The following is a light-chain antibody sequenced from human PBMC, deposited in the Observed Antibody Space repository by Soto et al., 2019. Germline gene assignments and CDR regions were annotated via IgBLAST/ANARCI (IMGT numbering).Light chain of an antibody. Sequence: QSVLTQPPSASGTPGQRVTISCSGSSSNIGTNYVYWYQQLPGTAPKLLIYRNTQRPSGVPDRFSGSKSGNSASLAISGPQAEDEADYYCSSYTSSSTSVFGTGTKVTVL. CDR3: SSYTSSSTSV. V-gene: IGLV1-47*01. J-gene: IGLJ1*01. CDR2: RNT. CDR1: SSNIGTNY.